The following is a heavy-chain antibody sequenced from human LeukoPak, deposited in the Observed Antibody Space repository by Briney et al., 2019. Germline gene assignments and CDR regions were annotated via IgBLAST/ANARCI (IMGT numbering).Heavy chain of an antibody. CDR2: IYYSGST. J-gene: IGHJ6*02. CDR3: ASPIVDYYYGMDV. CDR1: GGSISSSSYY. D-gene: IGHD1-26*01. V-gene: IGHV4-39*01. Sequence: SETLSLTCTVSGGSISSSSYYWGWIRQPPGKRLEWIGSIYYSGSTYYNPSLKSRVTISVDTSKNQFSLKLSSVTAADTAVYYCASPIVDYYYGMDVWGQGTTVTVSS.